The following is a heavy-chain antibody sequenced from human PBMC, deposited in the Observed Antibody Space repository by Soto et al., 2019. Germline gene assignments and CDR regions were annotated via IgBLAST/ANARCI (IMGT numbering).Heavy chain of an antibody. D-gene: IGHD6-19*01. CDR2: IIPILGIA. V-gene: IGHV1-69*02. CDR3: ARPHGIAVAGTEWAFDI. CDR1: GGTFSSYT. J-gene: IGHJ3*02. Sequence: ASVKVSCTASGGTFSSYTINWVRQAPGQGLEWMGRIIPILGIANYAQKFQGRVTITADKSTSTAYMELSSLRSEDTAVYYCARPHGIAVAGTEWAFDIWGQGTMVTVSS.